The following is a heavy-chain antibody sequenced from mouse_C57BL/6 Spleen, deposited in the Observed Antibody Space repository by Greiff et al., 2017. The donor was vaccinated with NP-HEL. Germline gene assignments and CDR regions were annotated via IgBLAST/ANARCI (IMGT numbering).Heavy chain of an antibody. Sequence: VKLMESGPGLVAPSQSLSITCTVSGFSLTSYGVHWVRQPPGKGLEWLVVIWSDGSTTYNSALKSRLSISKDNSKSQVFLKMNSLQTDDTAMYYCARHYYYGSSYGDWYFDVWGTGTTVTVSS. CDR1: GFSLTSYG. V-gene: IGHV2-6-1*01. J-gene: IGHJ1*03. D-gene: IGHD1-1*01. CDR2: IWSDGST. CDR3: ARHYYYGSSYGDWYFDV.